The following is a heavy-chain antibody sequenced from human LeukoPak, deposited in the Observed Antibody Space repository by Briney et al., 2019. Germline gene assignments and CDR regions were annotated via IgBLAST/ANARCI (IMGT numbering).Heavy chain of an antibody. Sequence: GGSLRLSCATSGFMFSRYWMSWVRQAPGKGLEWVAVISYDGSNKYYADSVKGRFTISRDNSKNTLYLQMNSLRAEDTAVYYCAKGRGSPRRLDYYYYGMDVWGQGTTVTVSS. CDR1: GFMFSRYW. CDR2: ISYDGSNK. J-gene: IGHJ6*02. CDR3: AKGRGSPRRLDYYYYGMDV. V-gene: IGHV3-30*18. D-gene: IGHD3-16*01.